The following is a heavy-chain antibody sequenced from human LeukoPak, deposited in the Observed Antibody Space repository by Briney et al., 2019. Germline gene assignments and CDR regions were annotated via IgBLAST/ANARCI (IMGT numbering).Heavy chain of an antibody. D-gene: IGHD6-6*01. CDR3: ARSGAAAPRIFDY. Sequence: LETLSLTCAVSGYSISSGYYWGWIRQPPGKGLEWIGSMFHSGSIYYNPSLKSRVAISVDTSKNQFSLKLSSVTAADTAVYYCARSGAAAPRIFDYWGQGTLVTVSS. CDR1: GYSISSGYY. J-gene: IGHJ4*02. CDR2: MFHSGSI. V-gene: IGHV4-38-2*01.